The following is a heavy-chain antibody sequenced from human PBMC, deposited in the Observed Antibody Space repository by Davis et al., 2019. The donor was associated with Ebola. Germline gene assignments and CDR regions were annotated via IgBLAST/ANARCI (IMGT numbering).Heavy chain of an antibody. CDR3: ARGFGATFDY. J-gene: IGHJ4*02. CDR2: IYYSGST. V-gene: IGHV4-61*05. Sequence: SETLSLTCTVSGGSISSSNYYWGWIRQPPGKGLEWIGYIYYSGSTNYNPSLKSRVTISVDTSKNQFSLKLSSVTAADTAVYYCARGFGATFDYWGQGTLVTVSS. D-gene: IGHD3-16*01. CDR1: GGSISSSNYY.